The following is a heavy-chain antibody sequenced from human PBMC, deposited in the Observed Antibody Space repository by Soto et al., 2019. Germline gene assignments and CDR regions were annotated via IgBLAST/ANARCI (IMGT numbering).Heavy chain of an antibody. CDR2: ISTDGTTT. J-gene: IGHJ4*02. D-gene: IGHD4-4*01. CDR1: GVNFRMYG. CDR3: IRDRTTITLFDY. V-gene: IGHV3-74*01. Sequence: GGSQRLSSTASGVNFRMYGMHWVRQAPGKGLEWIVRISTDGTTTGYADSVRGRLTVSRDNAKNTIYLQMNSLRVEDTAIYYCIRDRTTITLFDYWGQGALVTVSS.